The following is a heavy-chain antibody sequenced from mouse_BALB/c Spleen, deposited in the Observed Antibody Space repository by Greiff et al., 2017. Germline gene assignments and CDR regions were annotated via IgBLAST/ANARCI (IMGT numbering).Heavy chain of an antibody. CDR3: TRGDGYSAWFAY. J-gene: IGHJ3*01. Sequence: EVNLVESGGGLVQPGGSMKLSCVASGFTFSNYWMNWVRQSPEKGLEWVAEIRLKSNNYATHYAESVKGRFTISRDDSKSSVYLQMNNLRAEDTGIYYCTRGDGYSAWFAYWGQGTLVTVSA. V-gene: IGHV6-6*02. D-gene: IGHD2-3*01. CDR1: GFTFSNYW. CDR2: IRLKSNNYAT.